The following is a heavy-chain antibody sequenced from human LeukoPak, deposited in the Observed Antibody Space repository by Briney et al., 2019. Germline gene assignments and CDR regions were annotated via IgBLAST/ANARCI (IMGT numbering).Heavy chain of an antibody. CDR3: AKDLITMVRGSPMDV. J-gene: IGHJ6*02. CDR1: TFTLSTYW. V-gene: IGHV3-7*01. D-gene: IGHD3-10*01. CDR2: IKQDGGEK. Sequence: PGGSLRLSCAASTFTLSTYWMSWVRQAPGKGLEWVANIKQDGGEKYYLDSVKGRFTISRDDSRNTLYLQLSSLRAEDTAVYYCAKDLITMVRGSPMDVWGQGTTVTVSS.